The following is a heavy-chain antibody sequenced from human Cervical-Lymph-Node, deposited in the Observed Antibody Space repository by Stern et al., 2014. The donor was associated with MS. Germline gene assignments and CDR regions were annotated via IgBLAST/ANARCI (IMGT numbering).Heavy chain of an antibody. CDR2: IYPDDSDT. V-gene: IGHV5-51*01. J-gene: IGHJ6*02. CDR1: GYSFNIYW. Sequence: EVQLVQSGAEVKKPGESLTISCKGFGYSFNIYWIAWVRQRPGKGLEWMRIIYPDDSDTGYSPSFQGQVTFSVDKSISTAYLQWSSLKPSDTATYFCARRGMDVWGQGTSVTVSS. CDR3: ARRGMDV.